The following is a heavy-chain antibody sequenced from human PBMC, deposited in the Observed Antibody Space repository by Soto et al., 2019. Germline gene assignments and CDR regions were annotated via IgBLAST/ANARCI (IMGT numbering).Heavy chain of an antibody. CDR3: FHRGPVDETGMGFDF. CDR2: VYWDDDK. D-gene: IGHD3-10*01. CDR1: GFSLNTRGVG. J-gene: IGHJ4*02. V-gene: IGHV2-5*02. Sequence: HITLRKSGPALVKPTQPLTLTCTFSGFSLNTRGVGVGWVRQPPGQSLERLAIVYWDDDKRYRPSLRSRLSIRKATPKNQVVVTLTNADRGDKATYYCFHRGPVDETGMGFDFWGQGSLVTVSS.